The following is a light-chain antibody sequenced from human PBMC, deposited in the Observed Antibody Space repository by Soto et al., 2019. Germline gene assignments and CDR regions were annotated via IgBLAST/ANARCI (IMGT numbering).Light chain of an antibody. CDR1: SSDVGGYNY. V-gene: IGLV2-14*01. Sequence: QSVLTQPASVSGSPGQSITISCTGTSSDVGGYNYVSWYQSHPGEAPKLIIYEVSNRPSGVSDRFSGSKSGNTASLTISGLQAEDEADYYCSSYTSSISYVFGTGTKLTVL. J-gene: IGLJ1*01. CDR3: SSYTSSISYV. CDR2: EVS.